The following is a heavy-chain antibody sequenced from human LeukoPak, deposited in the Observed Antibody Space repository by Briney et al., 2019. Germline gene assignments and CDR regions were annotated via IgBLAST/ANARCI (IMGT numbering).Heavy chain of an antibody. CDR1: GFTFDDYG. CDR3: AKLLSFGVVRSYFDY. V-gene: IGHV3-9*01. D-gene: IGHD3-3*01. J-gene: IGHJ4*02. CDR2: IRWNSGTL. Sequence: PGRSLRLSCAASGFTFDDYGMHWVRQAPGKGLEWVSGIRWNSGTLGYADSVKGRFTISRDNSKNTLYLQMNSLGAEDTAVYYCAKLLSFGVVRSYFDYWGQGTLVTVSS.